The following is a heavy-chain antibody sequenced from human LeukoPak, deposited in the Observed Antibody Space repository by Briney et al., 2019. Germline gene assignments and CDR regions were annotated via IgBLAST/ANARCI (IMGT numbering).Heavy chain of an antibody. CDR2: IIPIFGTA. Sequence: ASVKVSCKASGGTFSSYAISWVRQAPGQGLEWMGGIIPIFGTANYAQKFQGRVTITTDESTSTAYMELSSLRSEDTAAYYCARVGISGSYYGYWGQGTLVTVSS. J-gene: IGHJ4*02. CDR3: ARVGISGSYYGY. V-gene: IGHV1-69*05. D-gene: IGHD1-26*01. CDR1: GGTFSSYA.